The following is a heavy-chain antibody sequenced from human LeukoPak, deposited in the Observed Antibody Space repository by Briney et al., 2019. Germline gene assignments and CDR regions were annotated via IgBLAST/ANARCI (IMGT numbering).Heavy chain of an antibody. V-gene: IGHV4-59*08. J-gene: IGHJ4*02. CDR2: IYYSVST. CDR1: GGSISYYY. Sequence: SETLSLTCTVSGGSISYYYWSWIRQPPGKGLEWIGYIYYSVSTNYNPSLKSRVTISVDTSKNQFSLKLSSVTAADTAVYYCARRDGRELPDDYWGQGTLVTVSS. CDR3: ARRDGRELPDDY. D-gene: IGHD1-26*01.